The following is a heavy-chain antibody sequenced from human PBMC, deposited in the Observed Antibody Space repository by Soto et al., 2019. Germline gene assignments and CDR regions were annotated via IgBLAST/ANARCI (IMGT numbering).Heavy chain of an antibody. J-gene: IGHJ4*02. CDR3: ARDGLLWGDY. CDR1: GFNFSSYG. D-gene: IGHD3-10*01. Sequence: QVQLVESGGGVVQPGRSLRLSCAASGFNFSSYGMHWVRQAPGKGLEWVAVIWYDGSNKNYADSVKGRFTISRDNSKNTLYLQMNSLRAEDTAVYYCARDGLLWGDYWGQGTLVTVSS. CDR2: IWYDGSNK. V-gene: IGHV3-33*01.